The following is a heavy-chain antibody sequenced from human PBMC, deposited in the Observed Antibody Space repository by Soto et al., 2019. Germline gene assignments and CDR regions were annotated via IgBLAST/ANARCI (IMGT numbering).Heavy chain of an antibody. CDR2: INHSGST. D-gene: IGHD4-17*01. V-gene: IGHV4-34*01. J-gene: IGHJ4*02. CDR1: GGSFSGYY. CDR3: ARAPTTTVTTEIDY. Sequence: QVQLQQWGAGLLKPSETLSLTCAVYGGSFSGYYWSWIRQPPGKGLEWIGEINHSGSTNYNPSLKSRVTRSVDTSKNQFSLKLSSVTAADTAVYYCARAPTTTVTTEIDYWGQGTLVTVSS.